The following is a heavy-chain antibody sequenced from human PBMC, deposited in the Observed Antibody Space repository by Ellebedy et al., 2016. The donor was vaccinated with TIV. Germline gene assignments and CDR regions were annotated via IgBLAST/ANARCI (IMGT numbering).Heavy chain of an antibody. V-gene: IGHV1-18*01. CDR1: GYAFTTYG. Sequence: AASVKVSCKASGYAFTTYGINWVRQAPGQGLEWMGWISFYNSNTNYAQNLQGRVTMTTDPSTDTAYMDLRSLRSDDTAVYYCARDSIAGRLVPSNNWFDPWGQGTLVTVSS. CDR3: ARDSIAGRLVPSNNWFDP. J-gene: IGHJ5*02. D-gene: IGHD6-6*01. CDR2: ISFYNSNT.